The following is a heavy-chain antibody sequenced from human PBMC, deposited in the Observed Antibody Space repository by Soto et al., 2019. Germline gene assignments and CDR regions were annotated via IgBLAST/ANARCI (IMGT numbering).Heavy chain of an antibody. CDR3: ARGGCSGDYCFDY. D-gene: IGHD4-17*01. CDR2: INNSGST. V-gene: IGHV4-4*07. CDR1: GGAISSYY. Sequence: LSLTCTVSGGAISSYYWSWIRQPAGKGLEWIGRINNSGSTSYNPSLSSRVSMSVDTSRNQFSLKLSSVTAADTAMYYCARGGCSGDYCFDYWGQGTLVTVS. J-gene: IGHJ4*02.